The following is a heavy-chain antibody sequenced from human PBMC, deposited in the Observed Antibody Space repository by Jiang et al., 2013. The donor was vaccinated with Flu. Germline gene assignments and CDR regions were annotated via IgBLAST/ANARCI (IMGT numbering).Heavy chain of an antibody. CDR1: GFTFSSYA. Sequence: VQLLESGGGLVQPGGSLRLSCAASGFTFSSYAMSWVRQAPGKGLEWVSAISGSGGSTYYADSVKGRFTISRDNSKNTLYLQMNSLRAEDTAVYYCAKDQGYDSSGYYYGLGLEHWGQGTLVTVSS. CDR2: ISGSGGST. D-gene: IGHD3-22*01. CDR3: AKDQGYDSSGYYYGLGLEH. V-gene: IGHV3-23*01. J-gene: IGHJ1*01.